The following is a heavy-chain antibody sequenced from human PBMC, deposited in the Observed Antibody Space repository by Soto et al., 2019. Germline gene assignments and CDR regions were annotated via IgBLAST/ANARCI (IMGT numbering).Heavy chain of an antibody. CDR3: ARAAHYDFWSGYYDMDV. CDR2: ISGSGGIT. J-gene: IGHJ6*03. V-gene: IGHV3-23*01. Sequence: EVQLLESGGGLVQPGGSLRLSCATSGFTFSSYAMAWVRQAPGKGLEWVSAISGSGGITYHAASVKGRFSISRDNSRNMLYLQMNRLGAEDTAVYYCARAAHYDFWSGYYDMDVWGIGTTVTVSS. D-gene: IGHD3-3*01. CDR1: GFTFSSYA.